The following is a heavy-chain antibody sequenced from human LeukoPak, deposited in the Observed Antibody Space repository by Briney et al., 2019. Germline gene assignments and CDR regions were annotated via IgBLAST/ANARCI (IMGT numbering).Heavy chain of an antibody. CDR2: INHSGST. CDR3: ARYIVVVTAIEYYFDY. J-gene: IGHJ4*02. CDR1: GGSFSGYY. V-gene: IGHV4-34*01. D-gene: IGHD2-21*02. Sequence: SETLSLTCAVYGGSFSGYYWSWIRQPPGNGLEWIGEINHSGSTNYNPSLKSRVTISVDTSKNQFSLKLSSVTAADTAVYYCARYIVVVTAIEYYFDYWGQGTLVTVSS.